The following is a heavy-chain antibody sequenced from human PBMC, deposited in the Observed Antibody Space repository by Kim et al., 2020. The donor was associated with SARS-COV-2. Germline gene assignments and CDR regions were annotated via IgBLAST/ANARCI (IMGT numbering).Heavy chain of an antibody. Sequence: SETLSLTCTVSCGSISRGEYYWSWIRQPPGKGLEWIGYISYSGSTYYNPSLKSRLTISADTSKNQFSLKLSSVTAADTAVYYCARGYGSGSYYYYYGMDVGGQGTTVTVSS. D-gene: IGHD3-10*01. CDR3: ARGYGSGSYYYYYGMDV. J-gene: IGHJ6*02. V-gene: IGHV4-30-4*01. CDR2: ISYSGST. CDR1: CGSISRGEYY.